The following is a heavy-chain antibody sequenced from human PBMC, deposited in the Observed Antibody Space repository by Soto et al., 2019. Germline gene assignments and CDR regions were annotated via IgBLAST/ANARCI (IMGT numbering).Heavy chain of an antibody. Sequence: SVKVSCKASGGTFSNYAITWVRQAPGQGLEWLGRIIPIFGSANYAQKFQGRVTITADESTTTAYMELSSLRSDDTAVYYCAKDGDASGSPWDFQHWGQGTLVTVSS. CDR3: AKDGDASGSPWDFQH. V-gene: IGHV1-69*13. CDR2: IIPIFGSA. CDR1: GGTFSNYA. D-gene: IGHD3-10*01. J-gene: IGHJ1*01.